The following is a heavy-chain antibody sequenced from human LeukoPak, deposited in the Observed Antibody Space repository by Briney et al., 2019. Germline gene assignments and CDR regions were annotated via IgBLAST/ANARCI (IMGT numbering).Heavy chain of an antibody. CDR3: ARSPPTRYHCDY. CDR1: GYAFTGYY. J-gene: IGHJ4*02. CDR2: INPNSGGT. Sequence: ASVQVSCKASGYAFTGYYMHWVRQAPGQGLEWMGWINPNSGGTNYAQKFQGRVTMTRDTSINTAYMELSRLRTDDTVVYYCARSPPTRYHCDYWGQGTLVTVSS. D-gene: IGHD2-2*02. V-gene: IGHV1-2*02.